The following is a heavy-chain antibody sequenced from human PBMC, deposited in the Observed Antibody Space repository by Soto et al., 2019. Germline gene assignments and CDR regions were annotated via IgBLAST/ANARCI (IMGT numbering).Heavy chain of an antibody. CDR2: IYDSGST. CDR1: GGSISSSSYY. J-gene: IGHJ4*02. D-gene: IGHD2-15*01. CDR3: ARHGGYCSGGSCPPGY. Sequence: QLQLQESGPGLVKSSEILYLTCTISGGSISSSSYYWGWIRQPPGKGLEWIGSIYDSGSTYYNPSLKSRVPISVDTSKKQFSLKVSSVTAADTAVYYCARHGGYCSGGSCPPGYWGQGTLVTVSS. V-gene: IGHV4-39*01.